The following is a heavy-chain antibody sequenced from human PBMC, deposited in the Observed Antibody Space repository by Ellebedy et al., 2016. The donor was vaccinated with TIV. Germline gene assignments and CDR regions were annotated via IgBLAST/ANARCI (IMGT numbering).Heavy chain of an antibody. CDR2: INPNSGGT. Sequence: AASVKVSCKASGYTFTGYYMHWVRQAPGQGLEWMGWINPNSGGTNYAQKFQGWVTMTRDTSISTAYMELSRLRSDDTAVYYCARSSYSSSWGGMDVWGQGTTVTVSS. V-gene: IGHV1-2*04. D-gene: IGHD6-13*01. J-gene: IGHJ6*02. CDR1: GYTFTGYY. CDR3: ARSSYSSSWGGMDV.